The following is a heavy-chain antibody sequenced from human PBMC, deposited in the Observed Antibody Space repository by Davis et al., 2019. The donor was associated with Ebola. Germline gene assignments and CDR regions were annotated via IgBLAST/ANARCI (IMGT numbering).Heavy chain of an antibody. CDR2: ISYDGSNK. V-gene: IGHV3-30*18. J-gene: IGHJ4*02. Sequence: GGSLRLSCAASGFTFDAYTMHWVRQAPGKGLEWVAVISYDGSNKYYADSVKGRFTISRDNSKNTLYLQMNSLRAEDTAVYYCAKLELGGYWGQGTLVTVSS. D-gene: IGHD1-26*01. CDR3: AKLELGGY. CDR1: GFTFDAYT.